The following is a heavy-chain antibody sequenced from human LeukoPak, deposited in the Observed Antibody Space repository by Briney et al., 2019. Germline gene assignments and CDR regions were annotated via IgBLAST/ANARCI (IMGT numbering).Heavy chain of an antibody. Sequence: PSETLSLTCTVSGGSISSYYWSWIRQPPGKGLEWIGYIYYSGSTNYNPSPKSRVTISVDTSKNQFSLKLSSVTAADTAVYYCARAQNRYSYGYYYYYMDVWGKGTTVTVSS. CDR2: IYYSGST. CDR3: ARAQNRYSYGYYYYYMDV. D-gene: IGHD5-18*01. V-gene: IGHV4-59*01. CDR1: GGSISSYY. J-gene: IGHJ6*03.